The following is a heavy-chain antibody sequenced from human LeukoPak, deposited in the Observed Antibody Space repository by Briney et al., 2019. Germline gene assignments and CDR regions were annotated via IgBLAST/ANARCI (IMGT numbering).Heavy chain of an antibody. D-gene: IGHD3-9*01. CDR3: ARGFGYYDILTGYYMDV. CDR2: ISGSGGST. Sequence: GGSLRLSCAASGFTFSSYEMNWVRQAPGKGLEWVSAISGSGGSTYYADSVKGRFTISRDNAKNSLYLQMNSLRAEDTAVYYCARGFGYYDILTGYYMDVWGKGTTVTISS. J-gene: IGHJ6*03. CDR1: GFTFSSYE. V-gene: IGHV3-21*04.